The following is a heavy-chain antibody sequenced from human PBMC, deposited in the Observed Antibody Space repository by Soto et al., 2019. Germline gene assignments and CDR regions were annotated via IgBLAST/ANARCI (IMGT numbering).Heavy chain of an antibody. V-gene: IGHV4-59*08. CDR2: IHYNGNT. J-gene: IGHJ6*02. D-gene: IGHD3-22*01. CDR1: GDSISSYY. Sequence: SETLSLTCTVSGDSISSYYWSWIRQPPGQGLEWIGNIHYNGNTKYSPSLKSRVTMSVDTSKNQFSLKLSSVTAADTAVYYCARRLYYDSSGFEGGGMDVWGQGTTVTVSS. CDR3: ARRLYYDSSGFEGGGMDV.